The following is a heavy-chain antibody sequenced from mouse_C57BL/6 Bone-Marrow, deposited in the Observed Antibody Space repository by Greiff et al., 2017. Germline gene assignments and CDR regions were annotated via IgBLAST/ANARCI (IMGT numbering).Heavy chain of an antibody. Sequence: QVQLQQPGAALVKPGASVKMSCKASGYPFASFWITWVKQRPAQGFEWIGDIYPGSGSPNYNEKFKSKATLTVDTSSSTAYMQLSSLTSEDSAVYYCASGYGGSAIDYWGQGTSVTVSS. V-gene: IGHV1-55*01. CDR3: ASGYGGSAIDY. CDR2: IYPGSGSP. D-gene: IGHD1-2*01. J-gene: IGHJ4*01. CDR1: GYPFASFW.